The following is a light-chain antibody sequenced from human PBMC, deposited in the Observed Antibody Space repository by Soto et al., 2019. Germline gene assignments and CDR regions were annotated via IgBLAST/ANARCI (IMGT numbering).Light chain of an antibody. Sequence: DIQMTQSPSSLSASVGARVTITCRASQGIRKQLDWFQQKPGKAPNCLIYDASSLHSGVPSKFSGSGSGTDFARTISSLQPEDVATYSCLRYDSYARTFGRGTRVDIK. CDR1: QGIRKQ. CDR2: DAS. V-gene: IGKV1-16*02. J-gene: IGKJ1*01. CDR3: LRYDSYART.